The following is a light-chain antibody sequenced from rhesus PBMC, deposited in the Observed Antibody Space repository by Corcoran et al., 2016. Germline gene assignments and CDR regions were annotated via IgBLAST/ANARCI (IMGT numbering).Light chain of an antibody. CDR2: EAS. CDR1: QGITND. V-gene: IGKV1-25*01. CDR3: QHDYSTPFT. Sequence: DIQMTQSPSSLSASVGDRVTITCRASQGITNDLAWYQQKPGETPKLLIYEASSLQSGIPSRFSGSGSGTDFTLTISSLQSEDFATYYCQHDYSTPFTFGPGTKLDIK. J-gene: IGKJ3*01.